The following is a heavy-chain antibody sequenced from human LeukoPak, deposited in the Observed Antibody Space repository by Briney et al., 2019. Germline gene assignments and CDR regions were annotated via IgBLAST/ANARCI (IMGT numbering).Heavy chain of an antibody. Sequence: GGSLRLSCAASGFTFSNHWMSWVRQAPGKGLEWLANVKHDGSEKYYVDSVKGRFTISRDNAKNSLYLQMNSLSAEDTALYYCARGGLRYFSRWGQGTLVTVSS. D-gene: IGHD3-9*01. CDR3: ARGGLRYFSR. J-gene: IGHJ4*02. CDR1: GFTFSNHW. CDR2: VKHDGSEK. V-gene: IGHV3-7*04.